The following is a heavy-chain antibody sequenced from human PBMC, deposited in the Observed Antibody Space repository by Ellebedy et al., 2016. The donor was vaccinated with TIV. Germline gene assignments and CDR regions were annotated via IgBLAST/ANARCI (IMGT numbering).Heavy chain of an antibody. CDR3: ARCPHQLRSSFYSGMDV. V-gene: IGHV3-11*06. Sequence: GESLKISCAASGFTFSDYYMSWIRQAPGKGLEWISYISSSTTYTNYADSVKGRFTISRDNAKNSLYLRMNSLRAEDTAVYYCARCPHQLRSSFYSGMDVWGQGTTVTVSS. J-gene: IGHJ6*02. CDR2: ISSSTTYT. CDR1: GFTFSDYY. D-gene: IGHD4-23*01.